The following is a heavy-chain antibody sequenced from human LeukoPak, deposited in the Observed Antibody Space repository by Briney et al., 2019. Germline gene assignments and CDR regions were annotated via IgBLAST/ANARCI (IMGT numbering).Heavy chain of an antibody. J-gene: IGHJ4*02. D-gene: IGHD3-22*01. CDR3: AKRGVVIRVILVGFHKEAYYFDS. CDR2: ISDSGGRT. CDR1: GFTVSSNYG. V-gene: IGHV3-23*01. Sequence: HSGGSLRLSCAASGFTVSSNYGMSWVRQAPGKGLEWVAGISDSGGRTKYADSVKGRFTISRDNSKNTLYLQMNSLRAEDTAVYFCAKRGVVIRVILVGFHKEAYYFDSWGQGALVTVSS.